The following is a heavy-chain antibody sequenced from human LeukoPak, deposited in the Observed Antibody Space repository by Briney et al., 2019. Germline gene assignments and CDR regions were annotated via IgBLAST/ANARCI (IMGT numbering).Heavy chain of an antibody. J-gene: IGHJ4*02. CDR3: AKSLPPDILTGYYTFFFDY. CDR1: GLNIRNYW. Sequence: GGSLRLSCALSGLNIRNYWMHWVRQAPGKGLVWVSRMNDDGSGISYADSVKGRFTISRDHAKNTLYLQMNSLRAEDTAVYYCAKSLPPDILTGYYTFFFDYWGQGTLVTVSS. CDR2: MNDDGSGI. V-gene: IGHV3-74*01. D-gene: IGHD3-9*01.